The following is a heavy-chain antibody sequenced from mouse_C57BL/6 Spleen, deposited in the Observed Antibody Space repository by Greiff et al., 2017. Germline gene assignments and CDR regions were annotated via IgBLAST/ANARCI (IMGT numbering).Heavy chain of an antibody. CDR3: AREDYGAAY. D-gene: IGHD1-1*01. J-gene: IGHJ3*01. CDR2: ISYDGSN. CDR1: GYSITSGYY. V-gene: IGHV3-6*01. Sequence: VQLKESGPGLVKPSQSLSLTCSVTGYSITSGYYWNWIRQFPGNKLEWMGYISYDGSNNYNPSLKNRISITRDTSKNQFFLKLNSVTTEDTATYCCAREDYGAAYWGQGTLVTVSA.